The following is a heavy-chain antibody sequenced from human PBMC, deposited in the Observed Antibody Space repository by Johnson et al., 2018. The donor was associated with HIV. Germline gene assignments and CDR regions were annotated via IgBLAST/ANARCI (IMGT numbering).Heavy chain of an antibody. Sequence: VQLVESGGGVVQPGRSLRLSCAASGFTFSSYAMHWVRQAPGKGLEWVAVISYDGKSTYYADYVKGRFTISRDNSKNTLYLQMNSLRAEDTAVYYCARGLAADAFDIWGQGTMVTVSS. D-gene: IGHD6-13*01. CDR2: ISYDGKST. CDR3: ARGLAADAFDI. CDR1: GFTFSSYA. J-gene: IGHJ3*02. V-gene: IGHV3-30*04.